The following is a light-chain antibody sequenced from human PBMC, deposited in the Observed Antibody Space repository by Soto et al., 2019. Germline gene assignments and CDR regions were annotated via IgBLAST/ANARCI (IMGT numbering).Light chain of an antibody. Sequence: AIPITQSPSSFSASTGDRVTITCRASQGISSYLDWYQQKPGKAPKLLIYKASSLESGVPSRFSGSGSGTEFTLTISSLQPDDFATYYCQHYNSYSEAFGQGTKVDIK. J-gene: IGKJ1*01. CDR1: QGISSY. V-gene: IGKV1-8*01. CDR2: KAS. CDR3: QHYNSYSEA.